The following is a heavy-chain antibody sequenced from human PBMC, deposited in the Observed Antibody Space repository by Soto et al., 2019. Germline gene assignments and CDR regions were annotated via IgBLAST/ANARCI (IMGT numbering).Heavy chain of an antibody. V-gene: IGHV1-8*01. Sequence: KVSWKASGYTLGAAPIASVREGDGPGLASLGSLNPSRSKTDYAQKFQVRVTMTRNNSISTAYMELSSLTSEDTAIYFCAREAAYYDSASGYFTLRDPGAVDMWGQGTIVTVSS. D-gene: IGHD3-3*01. J-gene: IGHJ3*02. CDR1: GYTLGAAP. CDR2: LNPSRSKT. CDR3: AREAAYYDSASGYFTLRDPGAVDM.